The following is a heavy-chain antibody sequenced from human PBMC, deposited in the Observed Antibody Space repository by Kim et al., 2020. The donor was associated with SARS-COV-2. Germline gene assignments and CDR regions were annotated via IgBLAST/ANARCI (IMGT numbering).Heavy chain of an antibody. D-gene: IGHD6-6*01. J-gene: IGHJ6*03. CDR2: INHSGST. V-gene: IGHV4-34*01. CDR3: ARGPPPPAAARPFSYHYY. CDR1: GGSFSGYY. Sequence: SETLSLTCAVYGGSFSGYYWSWIRQPPGKGLEWIGEINHSGSTNYNPSLKSRVTISVDTSKNQFSLKLSSVTAADTAVYYCARGPPPPAAARPFSYHYY.